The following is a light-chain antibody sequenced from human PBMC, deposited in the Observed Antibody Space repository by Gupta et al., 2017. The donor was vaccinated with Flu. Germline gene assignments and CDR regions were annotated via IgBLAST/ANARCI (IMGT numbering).Light chain of an antibody. J-gene: IGLJ2*01. Sequence: SSELTQPPSVSVSPGQPARITCSGDKLGDKYACWYQQKPGQSPVLVIYQDSKRPSGIPERFSGSNSGNTATLTISGTQAMDEADYYCQAWDSSTVVFGGGTKLTVL. V-gene: IGLV3-1*01. CDR2: QDS. CDR1: KLGDKY. CDR3: QAWDSSTVV.